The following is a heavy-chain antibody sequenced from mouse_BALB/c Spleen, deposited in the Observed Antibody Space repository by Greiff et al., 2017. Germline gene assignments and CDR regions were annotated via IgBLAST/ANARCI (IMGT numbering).Heavy chain of an antibody. CDR1: GFNIKDTY. Sequence: EVKLVESGAELVKPGASVKLSCTASGFNIKDTYMHWVKQRPEQGLEWIGRIDPANGNTKYDPKFQGKATITADTSSNTAYLQLSSLTSEDTAVYYCARSPHYYGSSYGYFDVWGAGTTVTVAS. CDR3: ARSPHYYGSSYGYFDV. J-gene: IGHJ1*01. CDR2: IDPANGNT. D-gene: IGHD1-1*01. V-gene: IGHV14-3*02.